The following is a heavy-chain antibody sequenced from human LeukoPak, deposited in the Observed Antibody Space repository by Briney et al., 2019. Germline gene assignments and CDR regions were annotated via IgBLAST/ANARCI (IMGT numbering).Heavy chain of an antibody. CDR1: GFTFSSYD. D-gene: IGHD3-22*01. Sequence: GGSLRLSCAASGFTFSSYDMHGVRQATGKGLEWVSAICTAGDTYYPGSVKGRFTISRDNAKNSLYLQMNSLRAEDTAVYYCAREDDYDSGYYMDVWGKGTTVTVSS. J-gene: IGHJ6*03. CDR2: ICTAGDT. CDR3: AREDDYDSGYYMDV. V-gene: IGHV3-13*01.